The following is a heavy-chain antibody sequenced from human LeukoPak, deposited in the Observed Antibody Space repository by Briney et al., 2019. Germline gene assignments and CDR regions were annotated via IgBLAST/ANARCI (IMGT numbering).Heavy chain of an antibody. J-gene: IGHJ4*02. Sequence: GGSLRLSCEASGFTLGNYGMTWVRQTPGKKLEWVSGISAGGHDRNYADSVKGRFTISRDNSRGTVYLQMDRLRADDTAFYYCARDFRLGGTTGWINWDQGTLVIVSS. CDR1: GFTLGNYG. CDR3: ARDFRLGGTTGWIN. CDR2: ISAGGHDR. D-gene: IGHD1/OR15-1a*01. V-gene: IGHV3-23*01.